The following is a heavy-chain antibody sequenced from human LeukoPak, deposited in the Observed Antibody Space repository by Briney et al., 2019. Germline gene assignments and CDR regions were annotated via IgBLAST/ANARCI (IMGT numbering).Heavy chain of an antibody. D-gene: IGHD4-17*01. CDR3: ARAWGDYLLGDDAFDI. CDR1: GYTFTSYY. CDR2: INPSGGST. J-gene: IGHJ3*02. Sequence: ASVKVSCKASGYTFTSYYMHWVRQAPGQGLEWMGTINPSGGSTSYAQKFQGRVTMTRDTSTSTVYMELSSLRSEDTAVYYCARAWGDYLLGDDAFDIWGQGTMVTVSS. V-gene: IGHV1-46*01.